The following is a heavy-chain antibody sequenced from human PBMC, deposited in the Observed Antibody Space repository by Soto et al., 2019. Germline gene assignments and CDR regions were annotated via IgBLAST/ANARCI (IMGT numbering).Heavy chain of an antibody. CDR2: IIPIFGTA. J-gene: IGHJ2*01. Sequence: QVQLVQSGAEVKKPGSSVKVSCKASGGTFSSYAISWVRQAPGQGLEWMGGIIPIFGTANYAQKFQGRVTITADESTSTAYMELSSLRSEDTAVYYCVRARSSSSWFFMVGDFDLWGRGTLVTVSS. D-gene: IGHD6-13*01. CDR1: GGTFSSYA. V-gene: IGHV1-69*01. CDR3: VRARSSSSWFFMVGDFDL.